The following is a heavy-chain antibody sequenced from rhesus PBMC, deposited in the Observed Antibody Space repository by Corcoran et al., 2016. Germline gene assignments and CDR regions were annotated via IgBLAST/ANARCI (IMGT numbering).Heavy chain of an antibody. V-gene: IGHV4-147*01. Sequence: QVQLQESGPGLVKPSETLSLTCAVSGGSISSNYWSWIRQPPGKGLAWSGCIDGSSGSTSYNPSLNRQVTISTDTSTNQFSLKLRSVTAADTAGYYCARAADSSGWTGPRFDVWGPGVLVTVSS. J-gene: IGHJ5-1*01. CDR1: GGSISSNY. D-gene: IGHD6-31*01. CDR2: IDGSSGST. CDR3: ARAADSSGWTGPRFDV.